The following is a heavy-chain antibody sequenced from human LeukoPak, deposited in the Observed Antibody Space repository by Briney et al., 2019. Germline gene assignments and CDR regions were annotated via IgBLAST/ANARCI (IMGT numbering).Heavy chain of an antibody. J-gene: IGHJ4*02. V-gene: IGHV4-59*08. CDR1: GGSISPYY. Sequence: SETLSLTCTVSGGSISPYYWSWIRQPPGKGLEWIGYIYYSGSTNYNPSLKSRVTISVDTSKNQFSLKLSSVTAADTAVYYCARRHSSSWYFDYWGQGTLVTVSS. D-gene: IGHD6-13*01. CDR2: IYYSGST. CDR3: ARRHSSSWYFDY.